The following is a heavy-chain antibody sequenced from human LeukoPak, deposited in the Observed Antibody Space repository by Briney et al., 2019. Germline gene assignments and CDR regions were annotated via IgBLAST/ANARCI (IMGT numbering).Heavy chain of an antibody. CDR1: GGSISSYY. CDR2: IYYSGST. D-gene: IGHD6-19*01. CDR3: ARHYWQWRGFDY. J-gene: IGHJ4*02. V-gene: IGHV4-59*08. Sequence: PSETLSLTCTVSGGSISSYYWSWIRQPPGKGLEWIGYIYYSGSTNYNPSLKSRVTISVDTSKNQFSLKLSSVTAADTAMYYCARHYWQWRGFDYWGQGTLVTVSS.